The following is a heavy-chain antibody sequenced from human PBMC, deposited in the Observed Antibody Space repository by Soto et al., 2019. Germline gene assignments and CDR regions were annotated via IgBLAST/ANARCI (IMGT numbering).Heavy chain of an antibody. V-gene: IGHV3-30-3*01. J-gene: IGHJ4*02. D-gene: IGHD3-22*01. Sequence: GGSLRLSCAASGFTFSSYAMHWVRQAPGKGLEWVAVISYDGSNKYYADSVKGRFTISRDNSKNTLYLQMNSLRAEDTAVYYCARGYYDSSGYYYVEGSEFDYWGQGTLVTVSS. CDR1: GFTFSSYA. CDR3: ARGYYDSSGYYYVEGSEFDY. CDR2: ISYDGSNK.